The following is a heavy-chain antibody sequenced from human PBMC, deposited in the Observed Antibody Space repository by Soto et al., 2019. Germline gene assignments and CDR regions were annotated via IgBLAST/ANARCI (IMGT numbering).Heavy chain of an antibody. J-gene: IGHJ5*02. CDR2: FSGTGGYT. CDR3: ARGQRALITYGPFDP. CDR1: GFTLSSYA. D-gene: IGHD4-17*01. Sequence: SLRLSCAASGFTLSSYAMSWVRQAPGKGLEWVSTFSGTGGYTYYADSVKGRFTISRDDSKNTLFLHMNSLRAADTAVYYCARGQRALITYGPFDPWGQGTLVTVSS. V-gene: IGHV3-23*01.